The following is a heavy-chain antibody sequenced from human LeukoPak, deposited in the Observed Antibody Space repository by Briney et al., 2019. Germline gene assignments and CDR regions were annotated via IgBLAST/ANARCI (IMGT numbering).Heavy chain of an antibody. CDR1: GISFSSFA. CDR3: ARDRLRGTRYRRGYFDS. CDR2: ISDDGRNK. D-gene: IGHD1-1*01. Sequence: PGGSLRLSCAASGISFSSFAMHWVRQAPGKGLEWVAFISDDGRNKYYADSVAGRFTISRDNSKNTLDLQMNSLRTEDTAVYYCARDRLRGTRYRRGYFDSWGQGTLVAVSS. V-gene: IGHV3-30*04. J-gene: IGHJ4*02.